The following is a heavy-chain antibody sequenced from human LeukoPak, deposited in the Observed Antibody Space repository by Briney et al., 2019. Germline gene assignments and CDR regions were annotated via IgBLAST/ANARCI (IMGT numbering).Heavy chain of an antibody. CDR3: ARESLWEPAPDGFNI. Sequence: PGGSLRLSCAVSGFTVNSNYMSWVRQAPGKGLEWVSVIYSGGNTYYANSVKGRFTISRDLSKNTLYLQMDSLTAEDTAIYYCARESLWEPAPDGFNIWGQGTLVTVSS. CDR2: IYSGGNT. D-gene: IGHD1-26*01. V-gene: IGHV3-53*01. J-gene: IGHJ3*02. CDR1: GFTVNSNY.